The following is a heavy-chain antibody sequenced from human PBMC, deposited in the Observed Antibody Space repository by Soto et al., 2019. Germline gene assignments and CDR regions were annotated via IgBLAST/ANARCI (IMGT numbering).Heavy chain of an antibody. V-gene: IGHV4-31*03. CDR1: GGSISSGGYY. J-gene: IGHJ3*02. D-gene: IGHD2-15*01. CDR3: ARVHCSGGSCELTPVPDAFDI. CDR2: ISYSGST. Sequence: QVQLQESGPGLVKPSQTLSLTCTVSGGSISSGGYYWSWIRQHPGKGLEWIGYISYSGSTYYNPSLKSRVTISVDTSKNQFSLKLSSVTAADTAVYYCARVHCSGGSCELTPVPDAFDIWGQGTMVTVSS.